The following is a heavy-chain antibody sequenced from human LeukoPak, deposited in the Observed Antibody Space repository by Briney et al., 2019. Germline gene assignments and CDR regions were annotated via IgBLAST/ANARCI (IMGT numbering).Heavy chain of an antibody. CDR1: GFTFSNYW. V-gene: IGHV3-7*01. CDR3: ARDLAAWDV. Sequence: PEGSLRLSCAASGFTFSNYWMSWVRQAPGKGLEWVANINPDGSEKYSVDSVTGRFTISRDNAENTMFLQMNSLRAEDSAIYYCARDLAAWDVWGKGTTVTVSS. J-gene: IGHJ6*04. CDR2: INPDGSEK.